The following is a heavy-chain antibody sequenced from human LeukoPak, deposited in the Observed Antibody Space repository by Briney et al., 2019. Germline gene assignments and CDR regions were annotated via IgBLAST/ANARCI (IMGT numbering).Heavy chain of an antibody. Sequence: ASVKVSCKASGYTFTGYYMHWVRQAPGQGLEWMGWINANSGGTNYAQKFQGRVTMTRDTSINTAYMELISLRSEDTAVYYCARGVDYGDYLDYWGQGTLVTVSS. J-gene: IGHJ4*02. D-gene: IGHD4-17*01. CDR3: ARGVDYGDYLDY. V-gene: IGHV1-2*02. CDR1: GYTFTGYY. CDR2: INANSGGT.